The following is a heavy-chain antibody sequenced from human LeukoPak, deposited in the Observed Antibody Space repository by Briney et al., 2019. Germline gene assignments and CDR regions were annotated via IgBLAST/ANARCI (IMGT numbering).Heavy chain of an antibody. CDR2: IYYTGSA. D-gene: IGHD1-26*01. CDR1: GGSISSYY. Sequence: SETLSLTCTVSGGSISSYYWSWIRQPPGKGLECIGYIYYTGSANYNPSLKSRVTISVDTPKNQFSLKLNSVTAADTAVYYCASWELGERSFVYWGQGTLVTVSS. CDR3: ASWELGERSFVY. J-gene: IGHJ4*02. V-gene: IGHV4-59*08.